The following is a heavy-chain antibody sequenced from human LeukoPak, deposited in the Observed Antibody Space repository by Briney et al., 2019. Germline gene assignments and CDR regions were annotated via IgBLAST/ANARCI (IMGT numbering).Heavy chain of an antibody. CDR1: GFTFSSYA. D-gene: IGHD3-10*01. CDR3: AKAELGGSGSYYNVY. V-gene: IGHV3-23*01. J-gene: IGHJ4*02. CDR2: ISGSGGST. Sequence: GRSLSLSCAASGFTFSSYAMSWVRQAPGKGLEWVSAISGSGGSTYYADSVKGRFTISRDNSKNTLYLQMNSLRAEDTAVYYCAKAELGGSGSYYNVYWGQGTLVTVSS.